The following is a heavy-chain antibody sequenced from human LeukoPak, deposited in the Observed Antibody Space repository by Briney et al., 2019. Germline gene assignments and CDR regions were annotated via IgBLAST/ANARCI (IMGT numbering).Heavy chain of an antibody. CDR1: GGSLSGYY. V-gene: IGHV4-34*01. Sequence: SETLSLTCAVYGGSLSGYYWSWIRQPPGKGLEWIGEINHSGSTNYNPSLKSRVTISVDTSKNQFSLKLSSVTAADTAVYYCARGTGMATIKGYYFDYWGQGTLVTVSS. D-gene: IGHD5-24*01. J-gene: IGHJ4*02. CDR3: ARGTGMATIKGYYFDY. CDR2: INHSGST.